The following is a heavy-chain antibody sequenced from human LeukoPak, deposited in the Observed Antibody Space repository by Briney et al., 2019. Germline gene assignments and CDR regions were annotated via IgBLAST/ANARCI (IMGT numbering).Heavy chain of an antibody. D-gene: IGHD6-13*01. CDR2: ISYDGSNK. V-gene: IGHV3-30-3*01. CDR3: AAMRYSSLGGFDY. J-gene: IGHJ4*02. CDR1: GFTFSSYA. Sequence: GGSLRLSCAASGFTFSSYAMHWVRQAPGKGLEWVAVISYDGSNKYYADSVKGRFTISRDNSKNTLYLQMNSLRAEDTAVYYCAAMRYSSLGGFDYWGQGTLVTVSS.